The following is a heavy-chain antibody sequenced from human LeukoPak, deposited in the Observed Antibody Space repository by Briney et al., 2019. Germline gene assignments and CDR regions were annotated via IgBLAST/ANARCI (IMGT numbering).Heavy chain of an antibody. CDR2: INSDGSST. J-gene: IGHJ3*02. Sequence: GGSLRLSCAASGFTFSSYWMHWVRQAPGKGLVWVSRINSDGSSTTYADSVKGRFAISRDNAKNTLFLQMNSLSPEDTAVHYCARDRSIEDAFDIWGQGTMVTVSS. V-gene: IGHV3-74*03. CDR1: GFTFSSYW. CDR3: ARDRSIEDAFDI. D-gene: IGHD3-3*02.